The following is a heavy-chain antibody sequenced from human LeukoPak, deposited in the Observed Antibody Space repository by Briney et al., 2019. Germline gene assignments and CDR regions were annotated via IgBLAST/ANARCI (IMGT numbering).Heavy chain of an antibody. CDR3: VIWGDYDVLTGYYVPDY. D-gene: IGHD3-9*01. J-gene: IGHJ4*02. CDR1: GFTFSNYA. Sequence: GGSLRLSCVASGFTFSNYAMSWVRQAPGKGLEWVSAITGSGANRYYADSLKGRFTTSRDNSKNTVFLQMNSLRREDTAIYYCVIWGDYDVLTGYYVPDYWGQGTLVTVAS. CDR2: ITGSGANR. V-gene: IGHV3-23*01.